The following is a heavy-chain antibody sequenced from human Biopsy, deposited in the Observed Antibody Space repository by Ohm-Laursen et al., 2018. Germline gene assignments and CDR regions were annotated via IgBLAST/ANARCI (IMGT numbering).Heavy chain of an antibody. CDR3: ARGSNEYGGLYFPH. D-gene: IGHD4-23*01. Sequence: GTLSLTCTVSGGPIDSYYWTWIRQPPAKGLEWIGHISHTGYTSYKSSLKSRVTISLDTSRKHFSLRLTSLAAADTAVYYCARGSNEYGGLYFPHWGQGTLVTVSS. J-gene: IGHJ1*01. CDR1: GGPIDSYY. V-gene: IGHV4-59*08. CDR2: ISHTGYT.